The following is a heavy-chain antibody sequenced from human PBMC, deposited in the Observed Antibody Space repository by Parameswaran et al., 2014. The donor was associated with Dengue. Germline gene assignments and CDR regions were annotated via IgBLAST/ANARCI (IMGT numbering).Heavy chain of an antibody. CDR2: IYYSGST. V-gene: IGHV4-59*01. CDR3: ARTDYGRAYYYYGMDV. J-gene: IGHJ6*02. D-gene: IGHD4-17*01. Sequence: RWIRQPPGKGLEWIGYIYYSGSTNYNPSLKSRVTISVDTSKNQFSLKLSSVTAADTAVYYCARTDYGRAYYYYGMDVWGQGTTVTVSS.